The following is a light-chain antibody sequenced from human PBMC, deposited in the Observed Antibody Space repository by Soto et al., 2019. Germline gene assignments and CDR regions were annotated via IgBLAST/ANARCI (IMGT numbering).Light chain of an antibody. Sequence: EIVLTQSPGTLSLSPGERATLSCRASQSVSSSYLAWYQQKPGQDPRLLIYGASSRATRIPDRFSGSGSGTDITLTISSLETEDYAVYYWQQYDSSRPYTCGQGTKLEIK. CDR3: QQYDSSRPYT. J-gene: IGKJ2*01. CDR1: QSVSSSY. CDR2: GAS. V-gene: IGKV3-20*01.